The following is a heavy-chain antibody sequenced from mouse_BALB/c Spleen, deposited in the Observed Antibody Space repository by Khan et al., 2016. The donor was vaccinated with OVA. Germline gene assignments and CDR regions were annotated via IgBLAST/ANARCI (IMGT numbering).Heavy chain of an antibody. CDR1: GYTFTNYV. D-gene: IGHD4-1*01. CDR2: INPSNAGT. Sequence: VQLQQSGPELVEPGASVKMSCKASGYTFTNYVMHWVKQKPGQGLEWIGYINPSNAGTRYNEKFKGKATLTSDISSTTASMELSSLTSEDSAVYYCARDASSWDFSLPYWGQGTLVTVSA. CDR3: ARDASSWDFSLPY. J-gene: IGHJ3*01. V-gene: IGHV1S136*01.